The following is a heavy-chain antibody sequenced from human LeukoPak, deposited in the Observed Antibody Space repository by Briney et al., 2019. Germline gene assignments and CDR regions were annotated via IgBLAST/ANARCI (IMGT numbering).Heavy chain of an antibody. CDR3: ARVGRIAAAGTYDY. CDR1: GGSISSYY. J-gene: IGHJ4*02. V-gene: IGHV4-59*08. CDR2: IFYSGSP. D-gene: IGHD6-13*01. Sequence: SETLSLTCTGSGGSISSYYWSWIRQPPGKGLEWIGNIFYSGSPSYNPSLKRRVTTSFDTSKNQFSLKLSFVTSADTAVYYCARVGRIAAAGTYDYWGQGTLVTVSS.